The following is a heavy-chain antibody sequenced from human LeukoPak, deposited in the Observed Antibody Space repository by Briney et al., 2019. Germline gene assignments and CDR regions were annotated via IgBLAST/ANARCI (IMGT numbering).Heavy chain of an antibody. D-gene: IGHD2-2*01. CDR2: IIPIFGTA. CDR3: ARDRGYCSSTSCYYFDY. CDR1: GGTFSSYA. V-gene: IGHV1-69*13. Sequence: SVKVSCKASGGTFSSYAISWVRQAPGQGLEWMGGIIPIFGTANYAQKFQGRVTVTADESTSTAYMELSSLRSEDTAVYYCARDRGYCSSTSCYYFDYWGQGTLVTVSS. J-gene: IGHJ4*02.